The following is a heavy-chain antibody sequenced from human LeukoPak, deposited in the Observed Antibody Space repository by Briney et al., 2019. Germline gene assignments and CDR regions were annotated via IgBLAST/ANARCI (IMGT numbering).Heavy chain of an antibody. CDR1: AFSSSSLA. D-gene: IGHD3-10*01. V-gene: IGHV3-23*01. J-gene: IGHJ4*02. Sequence: GGSLTLSCPASAFSSSSLAMSWVRQAEGEVLGWDSAISGSGGSTYYAGSVKGRFTISRDNSKNTLYLQMNSLRAEDTAVYYCAKDNGSGSYLDYWGQGTLVTVSS. CDR3: AKDNGSGSYLDY. CDR2: ISGSGGST.